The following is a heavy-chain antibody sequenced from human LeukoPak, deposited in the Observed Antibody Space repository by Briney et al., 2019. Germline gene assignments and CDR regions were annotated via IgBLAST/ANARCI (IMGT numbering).Heavy chain of an antibody. CDR3: ARSVYSSGWYRTEKYNWFDP. CDR2: IDPNSGGT. Sequence: ASVKVSCKASGYTFTGYYMHWVRQAPGQGLEWMGRIDPNSGGTNYAQKFQGRVTMTRDTSISTAYMELSRLRSDDTAVYYCARSVYSSGWYRTEKYNWFDPWGQGTLVTVTS. CDR1: GYTFTGYY. V-gene: IGHV1-2*06. D-gene: IGHD6-13*01. J-gene: IGHJ5*02.